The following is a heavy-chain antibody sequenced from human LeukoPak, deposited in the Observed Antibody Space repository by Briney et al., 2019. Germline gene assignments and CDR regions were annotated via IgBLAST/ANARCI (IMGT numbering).Heavy chain of an antibody. CDR3: ARIAFSTGSTSP. V-gene: IGHV3-48*01. Sequence: GGSLRLPCAASGFTFSSSSMNWVRQAPGKGLEWVSYISCSSSTISYADSVKGRFTISRDNAKNSLYLQMNSLRAEDSAVYYCARIAFSTGSTSPWGQGTLVTVSS. D-gene: IGHD6-19*01. J-gene: IGHJ5*02. CDR1: GFTFSSSS. CDR2: ISCSSSTI.